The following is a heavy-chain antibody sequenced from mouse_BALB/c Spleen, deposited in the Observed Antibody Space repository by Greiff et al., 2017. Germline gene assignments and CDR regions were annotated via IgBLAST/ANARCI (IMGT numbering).Heavy chain of an antibody. CDR3: TRRGVRQYYFDY. V-gene: IGHV1S81*02. J-gene: IGHJ2*01. D-gene: IGHD1-1*01. Sequence: QVQLKQPGAELVKPGASVKLSCKASGYTFTSYYMYWVKQRPGQGLEWIGGINPSNGGTNFNEKFKSKATLTVDKSSSTAYMQLSSLTSEDSAVYYCTRRGVRQYYFDYWGQGTTLTVSS. CDR1: GYTFTSYY. CDR2: INPSNGGT.